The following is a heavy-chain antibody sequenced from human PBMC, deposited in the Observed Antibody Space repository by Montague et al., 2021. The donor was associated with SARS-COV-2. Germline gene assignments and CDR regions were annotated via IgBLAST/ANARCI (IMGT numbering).Heavy chain of an antibody. Sequence: SETLSLTCTVSGDSTSCPNCYWGWIRQAPGKGLDWIGTIYNSGTTYYNPSLKSRLTMSIDTSKNQFSLKLTSVTAAVTAVYYCARHRNYGDHSLDNWFHPWGQGTLVTVSP. CDR3: ARHRNYGDHSLDNWFHP. J-gene: IGHJ5*02. V-gene: IGHV4-39*01. CDR1: GDSTSCPNCY. D-gene: IGHD4-17*01. CDR2: IYNSGTT.